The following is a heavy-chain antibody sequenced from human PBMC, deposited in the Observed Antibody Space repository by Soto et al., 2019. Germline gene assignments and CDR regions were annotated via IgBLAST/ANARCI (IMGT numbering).Heavy chain of an antibody. CDR1: GYTFTGYY. D-gene: IGHD1-26*01. CDR2: INPNSGGT. Sequence: ASVKVSCKASGYTFTGYYMHWVRQAPGQGLEWMGWINPNSGGTNYAQKFQGRVTMTRDTSISTAYMELSRLRSDDTAVYYCARLWELLDYYYDMDVWGQGTTVTVSS. V-gene: IGHV1-2*02. CDR3: ARLWELLDYYYDMDV. J-gene: IGHJ6*02.